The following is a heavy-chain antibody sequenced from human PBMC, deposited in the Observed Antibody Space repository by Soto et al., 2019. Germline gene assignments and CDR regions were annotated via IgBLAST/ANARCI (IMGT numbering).Heavy chain of an antibody. CDR2: ISGTAATT. CDR3: AKRGSAWYFDS. CDR1: GFPFSNYA. D-gene: IGHD6-19*01. J-gene: IGHJ5*01. V-gene: IGHV3-23*01. Sequence: GGSLRLSCAPSGFPFSNYAMTWVRQGPGKGLEWVSTISGTAATTYYAASVKGRFTISRDNSKNMLILQMNSLRADDTAIYYCAKRGSAWYFDSWGQGTLVTVSS.